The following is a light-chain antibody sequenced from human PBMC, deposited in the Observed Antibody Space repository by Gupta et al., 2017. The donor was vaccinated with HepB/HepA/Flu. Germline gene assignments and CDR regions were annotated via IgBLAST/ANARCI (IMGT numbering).Light chain of an antibody. CDR3: QQSYSPLGRS. CDR1: QSVLYSSNNKNY. J-gene: IGKJ2*04. V-gene: IGKV4-1*01. Sequence: DIVMTQSPDSLAVSLGERATINCKSSQSVLYSSNNKNYLAWYQQKPGQPPKLLIYWASTRESGVPDRFSGSGSGTDFTLTIRSLQAEDVAVYYCQQSYSPLGRSFGQGTKLEIK. CDR2: WAS.